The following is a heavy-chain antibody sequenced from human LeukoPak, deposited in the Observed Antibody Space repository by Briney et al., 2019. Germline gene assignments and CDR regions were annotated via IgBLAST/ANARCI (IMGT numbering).Heavy chain of an antibody. Sequence: GGSLRLSCAASGFTFSSYSMNWVRQAPGKGLEWVSSISSSSSYIYYADSVKGRFTISRDNAKNSLYLQMNSLGAEDTAVYYCARGGDASGYDLWGQGTLVTVSS. CDR1: GFTFSSYS. CDR3: ARGGDASGYDL. D-gene: IGHD5-12*01. J-gene: IGHJ4*02. CDR2: ISSSSSYI. V-gene: IGHV3-21*01.